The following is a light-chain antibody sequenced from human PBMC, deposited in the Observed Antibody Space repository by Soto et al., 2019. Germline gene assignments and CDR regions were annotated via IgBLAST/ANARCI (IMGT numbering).Light chain of an antibody. CDR2: GAS. CDR1: QSVSSTF. CDR3: QQFDSSVT. Sequence: EIVLTQSPGSLSLTPGERATLSCRASQSVSSTFFAWYQQRPGQAPRLLMYGASSRATGIPERFSGSGSGTDFPLTISRLEPEAFAVYYCQQFDSSVTFGQGTKVEIK. V-gene: IGKV3-20*01. J-gene: IGKJ1*01.